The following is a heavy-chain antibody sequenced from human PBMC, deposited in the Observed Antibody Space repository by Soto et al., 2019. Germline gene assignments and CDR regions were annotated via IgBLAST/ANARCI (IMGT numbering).Heavy chain of an antibody. CDR2: ISSSGTI. D-gene: IGHD1-1*01. Sequence: LRLSCVASGFTFNTYSMNWVRQPPGKGLEWISYISSSGTIYYADSVKGRFTLSRDNTKNSLYLQMNSLRAEDTAVYYCARSRYNDYWGLGTLVTVSS. CDR3: ARSRYNDY. J-gene: IGHJ4*02. CDR1: GFTFNTYS. V-gene: IGHV3-48*01.